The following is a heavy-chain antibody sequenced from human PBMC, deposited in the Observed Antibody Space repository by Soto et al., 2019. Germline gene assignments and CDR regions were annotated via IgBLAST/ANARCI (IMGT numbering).Heavy chain of an antibody. CDR2: IYNDGTT. D-gene: IGHD2-15*01. CDR1: GDSISDYFY. CDR3: AREVRGGFTGIFDQ. V-gene: IGHV4-4*07. Sequence: QVQLQGSGPGQVKPSETLSLTYTVSGDSISDYFYWSWIRQPAGKGLEWIGRIYNDGTTKYNPSLKSLVTLSLDKSKNQFSLRLSSVTAADTAVYYFAREVRGGFTGIFDQWGRGSRVTVSS. J-gene: IGHJ4*02.